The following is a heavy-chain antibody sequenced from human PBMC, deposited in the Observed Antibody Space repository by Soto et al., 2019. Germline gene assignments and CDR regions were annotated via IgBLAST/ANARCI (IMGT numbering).Heavy chain of an antibody. CDR2: IWYYGSNK. CDR1: GFSFSSHR. V-gene: IGHV3-33*01. CDR3: ARDVYSYRYGPLEY. J-gene: IGHJ4*02. Sequence: WGPLRLSCAASGFSFSSHRMHWVRQAPGKGLERVPVIWYYGSNKYYADSVKGRFTISGDNSKNTLYLQMNSLRAEDTAVYYCARDVYSYRYGPLEYWGQGSLMTTSS. D-gene: IGHD5-18*01.